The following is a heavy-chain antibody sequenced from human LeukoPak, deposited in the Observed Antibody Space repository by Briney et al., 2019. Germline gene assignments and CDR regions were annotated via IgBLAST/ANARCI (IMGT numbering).Heavy chain of an antibody. CDR3: AREGTGLYYFDY. Sequence: GSSVKVTCKAAGGTFSSYAISWVRQAPGQGLEWMGGIISIFGTANYAQKFQARVTITTDESTSTAYMELSSPRSEDTAVYYCAREGTGLYYFDYWGQGALVTVSS. CDR1: GGTFSSYA. J-gene: IGHJ4*02. CDR2: IISIFGTA. V-gene: IGHV1-69*05. D-gene: IGHD3/OR15-3a*01.